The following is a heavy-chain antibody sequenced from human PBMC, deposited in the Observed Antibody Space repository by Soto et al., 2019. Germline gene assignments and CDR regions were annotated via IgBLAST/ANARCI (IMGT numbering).Heavy chain of an antibody. Sequence: GKGLEWVAVISYDGRNKYYADSVKGRFNISRDNSRNTLYLQMNSLRAEDTAVYYCARDFFFSSRRQHTRYHSGM. V-gene: IGHV3-30-3*01. CDR3: ARDFFFSSRRQHTRYHSGM. CDR2: ISYDGRNK. D-gene: IGHD2-21*01. J-gene: IGHJ6*01.